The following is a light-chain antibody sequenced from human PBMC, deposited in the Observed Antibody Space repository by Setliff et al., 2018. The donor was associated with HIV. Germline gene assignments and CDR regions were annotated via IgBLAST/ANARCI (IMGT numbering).Light chain of an antibody. CDR1: SSDVGGFNY. Sequence: ALTQPASVSGSPGQSITISCTGSSSDVGGFNYVSWYRQHPGKAPQLMIFDVSNRPSGVSNRFSGSKSGNTASLTISGLQAEDEADYYCSSHTSNRIPWVFGTGTKVTVL. CDR2: DVS. J-gene: IGLJ1*01. CDR3: SSHTSNRIPWV. V-gene: IGLV2-14*03.